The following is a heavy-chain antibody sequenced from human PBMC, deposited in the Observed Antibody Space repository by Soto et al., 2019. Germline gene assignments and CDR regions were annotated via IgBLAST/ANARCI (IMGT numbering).Heavy chain of an antibody. CDR1: GGSISGSGYH. D-gene: IGHD3-16*01. V-gene: IGHV4-31*03. J-gene: IGHJ4*02. CDR3: ASATYDYVGY. CDR2: IYSSGTT. Sequence: SETLSLTCTVSGGSISGSGYHWSWIRQHPGKGLEWIGYIYSSGTTYYNPSVKSRVSISVDTSKNQFSLKLSSVTAADTAVYYCASATYDYVGYWGQGTLVTVSS.